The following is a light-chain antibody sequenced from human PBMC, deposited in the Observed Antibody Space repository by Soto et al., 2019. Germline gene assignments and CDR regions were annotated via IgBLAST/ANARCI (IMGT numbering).Light chain of an antibody. Sequence: QAVVTQPPSVSVAPGQRVTISCTGSSSNIGAGYDVHWYQQLPGTAPKLLIYGNSNRPSGVPDRFSGSKSGTSASLAITGLQAEEEADYYFQSYDSSLSALFGGGTKLTVL. CDR3: QSYDSSLSAL. CDR2: GNS. V-gene: IGLV1-40*01. J-gene: IGLJ3*02. CDR1: SSNIGAGYD.